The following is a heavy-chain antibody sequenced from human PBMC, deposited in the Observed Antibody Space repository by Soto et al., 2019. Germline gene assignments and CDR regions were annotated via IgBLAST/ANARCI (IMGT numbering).Heavy chain of an antibody. Sequence: QITLKESGPPLVKPTQTLTLTCTFSGFSLSTSGVGVGWIRQPPGKALEWLALIYWDDDKRYSPSLKSRLTITKDTSKNQVVLTMTNMDPVDTATYYCAHRRVFEQWLDYFDYWGQGTLVTVSS. D-gene: IGHD6-19*01. CDR2: IYWDDDK. J-gene: IGHJ4*02. CDR3: AHRRVFEQWLDYFDY. V-gene: IGHV2-5*02. CDR1: GFSLSTSGVG.